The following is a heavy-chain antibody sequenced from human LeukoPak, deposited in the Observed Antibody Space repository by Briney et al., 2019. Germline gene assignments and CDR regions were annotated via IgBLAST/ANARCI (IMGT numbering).Heavy chain of an antibody. J-gene: IGHJ6*02. CDR3: ARHHNYYYGMDV. CDR2: IYYNGST. CDR1: GGSISTYY. Sequence: PSETLSLTCPASGGSISTYYWSWIRQPPGKGLEWLGYIYYNGSTNYNPSLKNGRTITVGTSKNQFFLKLRSVNAADTAVYYCARHHNYYYGMDVWGQGTTVTASS. V-gene: IGHV4-59*08.